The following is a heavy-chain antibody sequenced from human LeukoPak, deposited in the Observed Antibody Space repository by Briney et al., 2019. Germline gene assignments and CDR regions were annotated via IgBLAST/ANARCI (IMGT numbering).Heavy chain of an antibody. D-gene: IGHD2-2*01. Sequence: AASVKVSCKASGYTFTDYYMHWVRQAPGQGFEWMGWINPNDGDTNYAQKFQGRVTMTRDTSISTAHMEVSRLRSDDTAVYYCARASFLYCSSSTCLFDYWGQGTLVTVSS. CDR2: INPNDGDT. CDR3: ARASFLYCSSSTCLFDY. CDR1: GYTFTDYY. V-gene: IGHV1-2*02. J-gene: IGHJ4*02.